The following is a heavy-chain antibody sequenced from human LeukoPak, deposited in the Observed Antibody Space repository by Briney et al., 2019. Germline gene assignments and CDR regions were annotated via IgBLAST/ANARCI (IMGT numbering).Heavy chain of an antibody. D-gene: IGHD6-19*01. CDR1: GYTFTSYA. Sequence: GASVKVSCKASGYTFTSYAMNWVRQAPGQGLEWMGWINTNTGNPTYAQGFTGRFVFSLDTSVSTAYLQISSLKAEDTAVYYCARDRIAVAPDPGYFQHWGQGTLVTVSS. CDR2: INTNTGNP. J-gene: IGHJ1*01. V-gene: IGHV7-4-1*02. CDR3: ARDRIAVAPDPGYFQH.